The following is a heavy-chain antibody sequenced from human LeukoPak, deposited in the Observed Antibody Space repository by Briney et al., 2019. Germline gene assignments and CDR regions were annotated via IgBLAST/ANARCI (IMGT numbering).Heavy chain of an antibody. CDR2: INPNSGGT. D-gene: IGHD6-13*01. CDR3: ARDRRRKRAVSGTIDY. V-gene: IGHV1-2*02. Sequence: GASVKVSCKASGYTFTGYYMHWVRQAPGQGLEWMGWINPNSGGTDYAQKFQGRVTMTRDTSISTAYMELNRLTSDDTAVYYCARDRRRKRAVSGTIDYWGQGTLVTVSS. CDR1: GYTFTGYY. J-gene: IGHJ4*02.